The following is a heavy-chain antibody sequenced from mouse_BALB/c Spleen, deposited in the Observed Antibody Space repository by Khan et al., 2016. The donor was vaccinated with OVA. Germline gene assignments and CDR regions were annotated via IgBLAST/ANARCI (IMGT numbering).Heavy chain of an antibody. J-gene: IGHJ4*01. CDR2: IWGGGST. V-gene: IGHV2-6-5*01. D-gene: IGHD2-10*02. CDR3: AKGVWSYYFTVDY. Sequence: VKLLESGPGLVAPSQSLSITCTVSGFSLTDYGVSWIRQPPGKGLEWLGVIWGGGSTYYNSALKSRLSISKDNSESQVFLKMNSLQTDDTAIYYCAKGVWSYYFTVDYWGQGTSVTVSS. CDR1: GFSLTDYG.